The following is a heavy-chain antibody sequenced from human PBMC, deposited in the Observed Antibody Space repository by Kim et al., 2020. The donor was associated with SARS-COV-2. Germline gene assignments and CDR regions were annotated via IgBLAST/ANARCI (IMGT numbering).Heavy chain of an antibody. V-gene: IGHV3-74*01. J-gene: IGHJ3*02. CDR3: SAGGPKPYAFDI. Sequence: SGDSVKVRFTISRDNTKNTLYLQMTSLRAEDTAVYYCSAGGPKPYAFDIWGQGTLVTVPS.